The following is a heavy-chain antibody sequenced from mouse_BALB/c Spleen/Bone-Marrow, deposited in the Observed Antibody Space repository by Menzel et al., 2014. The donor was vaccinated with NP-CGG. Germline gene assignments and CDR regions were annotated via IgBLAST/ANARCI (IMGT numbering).Heavy chain of an antibody. CDR1: GFTFSSYG. CDR2: ISSGGSYT. J-gene: IGHJ2*01. V-gene: IGHV5-6*01. CDR3: ARVGGMATGFDY. Sequence: EVQGVESGGDLVKPGASLNLSCAASGFTFSSYGMSWVRQIPDKRLEWVATISSGGSYTYYPDSMKGRFNISRDNAKNTLYLQMSSLKSEDTAMYYCARVGGMATGFDYWGQGTTLTVSS. D-gene: IGHD2-2*01.